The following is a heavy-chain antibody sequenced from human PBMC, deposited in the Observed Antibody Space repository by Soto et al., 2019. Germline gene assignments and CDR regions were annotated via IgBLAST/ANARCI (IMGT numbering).Heavy chain of an antibody. J-gene: IGHJ4*02. CDR1: GGSISSSSYY. CDR3: AARARVWGSYRLFDY. Sequence: SETLSLTCTVYGGSISSSSYYWGWIRQPPGKGLEWIGSIYYSGSTYYNPSLKSRVTISVDTSKNQFSLKLSSVTAADTAVYYCAARARVWGSYRLFDYWGQGTLVTVSS. CDR2: IYYSGST. D-gene: IGHD3-16*02. V-gene: IGHV4-39*01.